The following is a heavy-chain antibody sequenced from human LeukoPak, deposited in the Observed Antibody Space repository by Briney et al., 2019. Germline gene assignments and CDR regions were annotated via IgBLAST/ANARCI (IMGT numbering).Heavy chain of an antibody. Sequence: SETLSLTCTVSGGSISSYYWSWIRQPPGKGLEWIGYIYYSGSTNYNPSLKSRVTISVDTSKNQFSLKLSSVTAADTAVYYCARVSRHYYGSGSYAEFDYWGPGTLVTVSS. V-gene: IGHV4-59*01. CDR3: ARVSRHYYGSGSYAEFDY. CDR2: IYYSGST. CDR1: GGSISSYY. D-gene: IGHD3-10*01. J-gene: IGHJ4*02.